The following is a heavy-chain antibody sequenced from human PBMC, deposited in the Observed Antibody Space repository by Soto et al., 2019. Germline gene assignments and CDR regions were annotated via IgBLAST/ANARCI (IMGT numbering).Heavy chain of an antibody. J-gene: IGHJ6*02. CDR2: IIPIFGTA. CDR1: GCTFSSYA. CDR3: ASRTRQVPADPYYYYGMDV. D-gene: IGHD2-2*01. Sequence: SVKVSCKASGCTFSSYAISWVRQAPGQGLEWMGGIIPIFGTANYAQKFQGRVTITADESTSTAYMELSSLRSEDTAVYYCASRTRQVPADPYYYYGMDVWGQGTTVTVSS. V-gene: IGHV1-69*13.